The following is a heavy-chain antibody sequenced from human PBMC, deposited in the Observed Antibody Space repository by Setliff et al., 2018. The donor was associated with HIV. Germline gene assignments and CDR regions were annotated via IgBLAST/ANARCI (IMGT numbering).Heavy chain of an antibody. CDR2: MYYSGST. V-gene: IGHV4-59*05. J-gene: IGHJ4*02. CDR3: ACRYYDLWSNYYTGIPY. Sequence: SETLSLTCTVSGDPINSHYWSWIRQPPGKGLEWIGSMYYSGSTYYNPSLKSRVTISVDTSRNQFSLKLTSMTAADTSVYYCACRYYDLWSNYYTGIPYWGQGTLVTVSS. CDR1: GDPINSHY. D-gene: IGHD3-3*01.